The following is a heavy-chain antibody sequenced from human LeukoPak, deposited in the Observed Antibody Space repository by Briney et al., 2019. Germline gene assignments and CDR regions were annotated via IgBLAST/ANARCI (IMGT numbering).Heavy chain of an antibody. CDR3: AKESDGGDYYIDY. J-gene: IGHJ4*02. CDR2: ISWDGGSK. D-gene: IGHD4/OR15-4a*01. V-gene: IGHV3-43*01. Sequence: GGSLRLSCAASGFTFDDYTMHWVRQAPGKGLEWVSLISWDGGSKYYADSVKGRFTISRDNSKNSPYLQMNSLRTEDTALYYCAKESDGGDYYIDYWGQGTLVTVSS. CDR1: GFTFDDYT.